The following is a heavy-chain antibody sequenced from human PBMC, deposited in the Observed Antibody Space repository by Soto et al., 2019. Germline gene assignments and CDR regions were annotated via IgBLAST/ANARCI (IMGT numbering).Heavy chain of an antibody. CDR2: ISPYNDDT. CDR3: ARGGYYDSSGARNYHYYGMDV. V-gene: IGHV1-18*01. J-gene: IGHJ6*02. D-gene: IGHD3-22*01. Sequence: ASVKVSCKASGYSFSSYGITWVRQAPGQGLEWLGWISPYNDDTKYAQRLQGRDTMTTDTSTRTAYMDIRGLRSDDTAIYYCARGGYYDSSGARNYHYYGMDVWG. CDR1: GYSFSSYG.